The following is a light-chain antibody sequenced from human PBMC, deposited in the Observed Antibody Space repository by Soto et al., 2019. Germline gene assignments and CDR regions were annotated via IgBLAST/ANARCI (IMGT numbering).Light chain of an antibody. J-gene: IGKJ1*01. CDR2: GAS. V-gene: IGKV4-1*01. Sequence: DIVMTQSPDSLAVSLGERATINCKSSQSVLYSSNNKNYLAWYQQKPGQPPKLLIYGASTRESGVPDRFSGSGSGTDFTRTISSLQAGDVAVYFCQQYYGTLPTFDRGTKVEI. CDR3: QQYYGTLPT. CDR1: QSVLYSSNNKNY.